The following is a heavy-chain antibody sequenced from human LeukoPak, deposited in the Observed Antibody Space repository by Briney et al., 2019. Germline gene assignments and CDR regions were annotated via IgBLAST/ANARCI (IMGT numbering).Heavy chain of an antibody. Sequence: SETLSLTCAVYGGSFSGYYWSWIRQPPGKGLEWIGEINHSGSTNYNPSLKSRVTISVDTSKNQFSLKLSSVTAADTAVYYCARFQAGYCSGGSCSGNYNWFDPWGQGTLVTVSS. CDR1: GGSFSGYY. V-gene: IGHV4-34*01. CDR2: INHSGST. D-gene: IGHD2-15*01. J-gene: IGHJ5*02. CDR3: ARFQAGYCSGGSCSGNYNWFDP.